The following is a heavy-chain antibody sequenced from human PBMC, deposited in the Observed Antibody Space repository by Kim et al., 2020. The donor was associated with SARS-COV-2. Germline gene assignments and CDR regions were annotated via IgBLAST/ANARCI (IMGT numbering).Heavy chain of an antibody. CDR1: GGTFSSYT. V-gene: IGHV1-69*02. J-gene: IGHJ6*02. Sequence: SVKVSCKASGGTFSSYTISWVRQAPGQGLEWMGRIIPILGIANYAQKFQGRVTMTADTSTSTAYMELSSLRSEDTAVYYCATPTDLYCYYAVDFWGQGTTVTVSS. D-gene: IGHD2-21*02. CDR3: ATPTDLYCYYAVDF. CDR2: IIPILGIA.